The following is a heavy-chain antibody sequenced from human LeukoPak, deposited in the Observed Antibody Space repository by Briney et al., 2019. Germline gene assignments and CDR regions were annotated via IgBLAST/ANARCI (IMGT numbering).Heavy chain of an antibody. CDR2: IYTSGST. Sequence: PSETLSLTCTVSGGSISSGSHYWSWIRQPAGKGLEWIGRIYTSGSTNYNPSLKSRVTISVDTSKNQFSLKLSSVTAADTAVYYCAGDSSSSALYYYYYYMDVWGKGTTVTVSS. D-gene: IGHD6-6*01. CDR1: GGSISSGSHY. V-gene: IGHV4-61*02. CDR3: AGDSSSSALYYYYYYMDV. J-gene: IGHJ6*03.